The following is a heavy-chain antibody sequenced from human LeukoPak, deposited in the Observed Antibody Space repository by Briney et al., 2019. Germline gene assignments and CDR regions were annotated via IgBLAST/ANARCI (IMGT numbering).Heavy chain of an antibody. CDR1: GFTFSSYG. D-gene: IGHD3-22*01. CDR2: IWYDGSNK. V-gene: IGHV3-33*01. Sequence: GRSLRLSCAASGFTFSSYGMHWVRQAPGKGLEWVAVIWYDGSNKYYADSVKGRFTISRDNSKNTLYLQMNSLRAEDTAVYYCARPYYDSSGYYYWGNAFDIWAKGQWSPSLQ. CDR3: ARPYYDSSGYYYWGNAFDI. J-gene: IGHJ3*02.